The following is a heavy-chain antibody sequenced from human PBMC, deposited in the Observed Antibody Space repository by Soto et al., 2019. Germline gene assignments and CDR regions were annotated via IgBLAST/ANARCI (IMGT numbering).Heavy chain of an antibody. CDR1: GFSFSSYG. Sequence: QVQLVESGGGVVQPGRSLRLSCAASGFSFSSYGMHWVRQAPGKGLEWVAVISFDGSNKYYEDSVKGRFTISRDNSKNTLYLQMISLTAEDTAVYQCAKVRPWGQHIYDNYDMDVWGQGTTVTVSS. CDR3: AKVRPWGQHIYDNYDMDV. D-gene: IGHD1-26*01. CDR2: ISFDGSNK. V-gene: IGHV3-30*18. J-gene: IGHJ6*02.